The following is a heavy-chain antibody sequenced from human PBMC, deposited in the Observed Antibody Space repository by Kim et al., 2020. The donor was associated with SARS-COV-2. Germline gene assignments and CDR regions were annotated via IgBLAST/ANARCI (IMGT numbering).Heavy chain of an antibody. CDR3: ARQWWGSGWYWFDY. J-gene: IGHJ4*02. CDR2: IYYSGTT. V-gene: IGHV4-59*08. D-gene: IGHD6-19*01. CDR1: GGSISSYY. Sequence: SETLSLTCTVSGGSISSYYWSWIRQPLGKGLEWIGYIYYSGTTNYNPSLKSRVTISVEPSKNQFSLKLSSVTAEATAVYYCARQWWGSGWYWFDYWGQGT.